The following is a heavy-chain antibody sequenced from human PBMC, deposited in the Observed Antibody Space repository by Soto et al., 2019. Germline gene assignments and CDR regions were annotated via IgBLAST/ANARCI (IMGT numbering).Heavy chain of an antibody. V-gene: IGHV3-23*01. CDR3: AKDLPSLCWLALGAPFDS. D-gene: IGHD3-10*02. CDR1: GFTFSSYA. CDR2: ISANGRNT. J-gene: IGHJ4*02. Sequence: EVHLLESGGNVVQPGGSLRLSCAASGFTFSSYAMNWVRQAPGKGLEWVSSISANGRNTYYADSVKGRFTISRDRSKNTLYLQLDSLRVEATAIYYCAKDLPSLCWLALGAPFDSLGQGTLVTVSS.